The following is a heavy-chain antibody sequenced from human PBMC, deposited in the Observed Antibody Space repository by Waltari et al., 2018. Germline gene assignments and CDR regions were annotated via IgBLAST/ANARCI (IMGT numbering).Heavy chain of an antibody. CDR1: GFTFGDYA. D-gene: IGHD3-22*01. CDR3: TRDRFRKVVVITPSDY. J-gene: IGHJ4*02. CDR2: IRSKAYGGTT. Sequence: EVQLVESGGGLVQQGRSLRLSCTASGFTFGDYAMSWVRQAPGKGLEWVGFIRSKAYGGTTEYAASVKGRFTISRDDSKSIAYLQMNSLKTEDTAVYYCTRDRFRKVVVITPSDYWGQGTLVTVSS. V-gene: IGHV3-49*04.